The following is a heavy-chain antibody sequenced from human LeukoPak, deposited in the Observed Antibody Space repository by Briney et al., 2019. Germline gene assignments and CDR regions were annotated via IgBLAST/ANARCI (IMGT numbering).Heavy chain of an antibody. J-gene: IGHJ6*02. CDR2: INPSGGST. CDR1: GYTFTSYY. D-gene: IGHD6-6*01. CDR3: ARTYSYSSSYYYGMDV. Sequence: ASVKVSCKASGYTFTSYYMHWVRQAPGQGLEWMGIINPSGGSTSYAQKFQGRVTMTRDTSTSTVYMELSSLRSEDTAVYYCARTYSYSSSYYYGMDVWGQGTTVTVSS. V-gene: IGHV1-46*01.